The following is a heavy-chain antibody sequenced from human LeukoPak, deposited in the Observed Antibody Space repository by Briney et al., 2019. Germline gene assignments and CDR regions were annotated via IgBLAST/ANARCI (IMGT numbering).Heavy chain of an antibody. V-gene: IGHV1-18*01. CDR1: GYTFTSYG. CDR2: ISAYNGNT. Sequence: ASVKVSCKASGYTFTSYGISWVRQAPGQGLEWMGWISAYNGNTDYAQKLQGRVTMTTDTSTSTAYMELRSLRSDDTAVYYCARVFDSSGYYLNAFDIWGQGTMDTVSS. D-gene: IGHD3-22*01. J-gene: IGHJ3*02. CDR3: ARVFDSSGYYLNAFDI.